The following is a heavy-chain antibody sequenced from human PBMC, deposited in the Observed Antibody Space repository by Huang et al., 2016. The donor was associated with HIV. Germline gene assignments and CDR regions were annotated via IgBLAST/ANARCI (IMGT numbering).Heavy chain of an antibody. CDR1: GYTFINFV. J-gene: IGHJ3*02. CDR3: ARQGFGRSDAFDI. CDR2: ISPDNGNT. Sequence: QVQLVQSGAEVKKPGASVKVSCKASGYTFINFVINWVRQAPGQGLEWMGRISPDNGNTKLAQKLQGRLTMTTDTSTSTAYMELRSLRSDDTALYYCARQGFGRSDAFDIWGQGTMVTVSS. D-gene: IGHD3-10*01. V-gene: IGHV1-18*01.